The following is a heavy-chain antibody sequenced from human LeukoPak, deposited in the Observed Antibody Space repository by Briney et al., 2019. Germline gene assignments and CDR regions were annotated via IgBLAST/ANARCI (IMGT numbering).Heavy chain of an antibody. V-gene: IGHV3-43D*03. J-gene: IGHJ5*02. D-gene: IGHD6-19*01. CDR1: GFSLSRYE. CDR2: ITWDGGST. Sequence: GGSLRLSCAASGFSLSRYEMNWVRQVRGRGREGVYHITWDGGSTYYAGSVKGRFTISRDNSKNSLYLQMNSLGAEDTALYYCAKDIHIGHGSGWPESWGQGTLVTVSS. CDR3: AKDIHIGHGSGWPES.